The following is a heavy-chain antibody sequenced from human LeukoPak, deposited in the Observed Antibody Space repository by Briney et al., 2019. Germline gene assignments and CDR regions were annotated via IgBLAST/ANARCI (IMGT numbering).Heavy chain of an antibody. CDR3: AKEGDSSGYCGDFDI. J-gene: IGHJ3*02. V-gene: IGHV3-23*01. CDR2: IGGSNGIT. CDR1: RFTFNSYA. D-gene: IGHD3-22*01. Sequence: PGGSLRLSCAASRFTFNSYAMSWVRQAPGKGLEWVSVIGGSNGITFYVGSVKGRFTISRDNPKNTLYLQVNDLRPEDTALYYCAKEGDSSGYCGDFDIWGQGTMVTVSS.